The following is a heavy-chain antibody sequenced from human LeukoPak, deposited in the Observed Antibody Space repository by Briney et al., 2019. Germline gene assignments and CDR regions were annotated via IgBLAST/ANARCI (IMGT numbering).Heavy chain of an antibody. V-gene: IGHV1-69*05. J-gene: IGHJ6*03. CDR2: IIPIFGTA. CDR3: ARGVLRGPRYCSSTSCPNSYYYMDV. Sequence: SVKVSCKASGGTFSSYAISWVRQAPGQGLEWMGGIIPIFGTANYAQKFQGRVTITTDESTSTAYMELSSLRSEDTAVYYCARGVLRGPRYCSSTSCPNSYYYMDVWGTGTTVTVSS. CDR1: GGTFSSYA. D-gene: IGHD2-2*01.